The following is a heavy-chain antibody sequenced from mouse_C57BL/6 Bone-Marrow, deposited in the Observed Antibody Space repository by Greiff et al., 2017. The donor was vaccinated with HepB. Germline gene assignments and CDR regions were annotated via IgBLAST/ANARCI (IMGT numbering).Heavy chain of an antibody. J-gene: IGHJ2*01. CDR1: GYTFTSYW. Sequence: VHVKQSGTVLARPGASVKMSCKTSGYTFTSYWMHWVKQRPGQGLEWIGAIYPGNSDTSYNQKFKGKAKLTAVTSASTAYMELSSLTNEDSAVYYCTRYYDGYYGVWGQGTTLTVSS. CDR3: TRYYDGYYGV. V-gene: IGHV1-5*01. CDR2: IYPGNSDT. D-gene: IGHD2-3*01.